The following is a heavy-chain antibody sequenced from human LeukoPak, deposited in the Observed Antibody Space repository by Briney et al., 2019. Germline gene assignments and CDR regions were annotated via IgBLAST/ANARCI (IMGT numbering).Heavy chain of an antibody. CDR2: INAGNGNT. V-gene: IGHV1-3*01. CDR3: ARGGQLRYFDWLRFQH. CDR1: GYTFTSYA. Sequence: ASVKVSCKASGYTFTSYAMHWVRQAPGQRLEWMGWINAGNGNTKYSQKFQGRVTITRDTSASTAYMELSSLRSEDTAVYYCARGGQLRYFDWLRFQHWGQGTLVTVSS. J-gene: IGHJ1*01. D-gene: IGHD3-9*01.